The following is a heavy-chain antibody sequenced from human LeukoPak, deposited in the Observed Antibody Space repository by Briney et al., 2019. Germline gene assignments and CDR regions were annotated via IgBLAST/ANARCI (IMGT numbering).Heavy chain of an antibody. D-gene: IGHD6-13*01. CDR1: GGSISSSSYY. Sequence: SETLSLTCSVSGGSISSSSYYWGWIRQPPGKGLEWIGSIYYSGSTNYNPSLKSRVTISVDTSKNQFSLKLSSVTAADTAVYYCATNPTPYSSSWWFDYWGQGTLVTVSS. J-gene: IGHJ4*02. CDR3: ATNPTPYSSSWWFDY. CDR2: IYYSGST. V-gene: IGHV4-39*07.